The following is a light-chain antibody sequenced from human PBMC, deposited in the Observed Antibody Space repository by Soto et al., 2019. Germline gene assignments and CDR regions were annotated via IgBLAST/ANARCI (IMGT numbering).Light chain of an antibody. CDR3: SSYTKKDTLL. CDR1: SSDVGGYDH. V-gene: IGLV2-14*03. Sequence: QSALTQPASVSGSPGQSITLSCPGTSSDVGGYDHVSWYQQHPGKAPKLLIYDVTVRPSGISPRFSGSKSDNTASLAVSGLQPEDEADYDGSSYTKKDTLLFGGGTKVTVL. J-gene: IGLJ3*02. CDR2: DVT.